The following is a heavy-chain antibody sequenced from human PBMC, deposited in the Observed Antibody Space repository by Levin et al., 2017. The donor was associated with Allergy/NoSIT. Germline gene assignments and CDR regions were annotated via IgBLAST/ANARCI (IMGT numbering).Heavy chain of an antibody. V-gene: IGHV3-23*01. J-gene: IGHJ4*02. CDR1: GFTFSSYA. Sequence: GESLKISCAASGFTFSSYAMSWVRQAPGKGLEWVSAISGSGGSTYYADSVKGRFTISRDNSKNTLYLQMNSLRAEDTAVYYCAKSQLRDDYGDYGGEDGWAQFDYWGQGTLVTVSS. CDR2: ISGSGGST. D-gene: IGHD4-17*01. CDR3: AKSQLRDDYGDYGGEDGWAQFDY.